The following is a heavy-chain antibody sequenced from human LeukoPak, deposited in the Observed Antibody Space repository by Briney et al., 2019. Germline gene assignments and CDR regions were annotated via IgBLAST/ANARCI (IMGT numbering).Heavy chain of an antibody. CDR2: INPNSGGT. V-gene: IGHV1-2*06. D-gene: IGHD3-22*01. Sequence: ASVKVSCKASGYTFTGYYMHWVRQAPGQGLEWMGRINPNSGGTNYAQKLQGRVTMTRDTSISTAYMELSRLRSDDTAVYYCALERGESYYDSSGYYSGWGQGTLVTVSS. CDR1: GYTFTGYY. CDR3: ALERGESYYDSSGYYSG. J-gene: IGHJ4*02.